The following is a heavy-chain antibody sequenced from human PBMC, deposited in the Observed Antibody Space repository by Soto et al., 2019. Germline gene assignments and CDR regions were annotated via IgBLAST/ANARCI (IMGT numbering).Heavy chain of an antibody. J-gene: IGHJ4*02. D-gene: IGHD3-10*01. CDR3: EYSKLVRGVIIPTGWYLDY. V-gene: IGHV1-69*01. CDR2: IIPIFGTA. CDR1: GGTFSSYA. Sequence: QVQLVQSGAEVKKPGSSVKVSCKASGGTFSSYAISWVRQAPGQGLEWMGGIIPIFGTANYAQKFQGRVTITADESKSTAYMELSSLRSEDTAEYYCEYSKLVRGVIIPTGWYLDYWGQGTLVTVSS.